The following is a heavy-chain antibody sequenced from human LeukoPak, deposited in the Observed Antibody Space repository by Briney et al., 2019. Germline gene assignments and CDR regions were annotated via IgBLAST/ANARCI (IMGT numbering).Heavy chain of an antibody. CDR3: ARDHRSSGYYSWFDP. V-gene: IGHV4-38-2*02. CDR2: IYHSGST. Sequence: RPSETLSLTCTVSGYSISSGYYWGWIRQPPGKGLEWIGSIYHSGSTYYNPSLESRVTISVDTSKNQFSLKLSSVTAADTAVYYCARDHRSSGYYSWFDPWGQGTLVTVSS. D-gene: IGHD3-22*01. J-gene: IGHJ5*02. CDR1: GYSISSGYY.